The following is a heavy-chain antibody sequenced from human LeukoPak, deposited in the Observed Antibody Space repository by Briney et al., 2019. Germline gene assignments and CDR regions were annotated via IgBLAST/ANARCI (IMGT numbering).Heavy chain of an antibody. CDR3: ARLIMVRGASDYYYYYMDV. CDR2: IYPGDSDT. V-gene: IGHV5-51*01. D-gene: IGHD3-10*01. CDR1: GYSFTSYW. Sequence: GESLKISCKGSGYSFTSYWIGWVRQMPGKGLEWMGIIYPGDSDTRYSPSFQGQVTISADKSISPAYLQWSSLKASDTAMYYCARLIMVRGASDYYYYYMDVWGKGTTVTVSS. J-gene: IGHJ6*03.